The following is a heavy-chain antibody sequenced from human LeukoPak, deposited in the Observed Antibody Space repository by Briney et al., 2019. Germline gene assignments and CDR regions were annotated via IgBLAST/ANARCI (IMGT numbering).Heavy chain of an antibody. CDR2: ISTGSRST. J-gene: IGHJ4*02. CDR3: ARSAVRGVACDY. Sequence: GGSLRLSCTASGFTFSGFSMHWVRQAPGKGLEWLSYISTGSRSTYYADSVKGRFTISRDNAKNTLFLDMHNLRPGDSAVYYCARSAVRGVACDYWGQGTLLTVSS. CDR1: GFTFSGFS. V-gene: IGHV3-48*01. D-gene: IGHD3-10*01.